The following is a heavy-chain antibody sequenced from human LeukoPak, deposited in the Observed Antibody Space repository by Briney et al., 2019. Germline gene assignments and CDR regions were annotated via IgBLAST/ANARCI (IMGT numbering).Heavy chain of an antibody. D-gene: IGHD2-2*01. V-gene: IGHV3-30*18. CDR1: GFTFSSYG. CDR3: AKVGLTSLDAFDI. J-gene: IGHJ3*02. Sequence: AGGSLRLSCAASGFTFSSYGMHWVRQAPGKGLEWVAVISYDGSNKYYADSVKGRFTISRDNSKNTLYLQMNSLRAEDTAVYYCAKVGLTSLDAFDIWGQGTMVTVSS. CDR2: ISYDGSNK.